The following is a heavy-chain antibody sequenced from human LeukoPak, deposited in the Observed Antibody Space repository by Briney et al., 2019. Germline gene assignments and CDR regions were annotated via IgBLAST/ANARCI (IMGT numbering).Heavy chain of an antibody. D-gene: IGHD1-26*01. Sequence: GGSLRLSCAASGFTVSNNYLSWVRQAPGKGLEWVSVIYNGASTYYADSVKGRFTISRDNSKNTLYLQMNSLRAEDTAVYYCARDWRGSYDYWGQGTLVTVSS. V-gene: IGHV3-53*01. CDR1: GFTVSNNY. J-gene: IGHJ4*02. CDR3: ARDWRGSYDY. CDR2: IYNGAST.